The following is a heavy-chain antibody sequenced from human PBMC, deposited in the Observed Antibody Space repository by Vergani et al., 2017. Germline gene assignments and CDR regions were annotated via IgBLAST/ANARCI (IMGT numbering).Heavy chain of an antibody. Sequence: QVQVVQSGAEVKKSWASVKVSCKTSGYTFSHYYMHWVRQAPGQGLEWMGIINPSGGHTNYAQKFQGRVTMTRDTSTSTVYMELSSLRSEDTAIYYCARGDYGILTGYRYWGQGTLVTVSA. D-gene: IGHD3-9*01. CDR1: GYTFSHYY. V-gene: IGHV1-46*03. CDR3: ARGDYGILTGYRY. J-gene: IGHJ4*02. CDR2: INPSGGHT.